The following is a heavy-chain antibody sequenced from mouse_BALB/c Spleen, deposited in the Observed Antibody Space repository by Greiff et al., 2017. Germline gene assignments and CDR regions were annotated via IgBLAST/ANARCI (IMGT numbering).Heavy chain of an antibody. CDR1: GYTFTDYA. D-gene: IGHD1-1*01. V-gene: IGHV1S137*01. CDR3: ARGEAYGSSPYAMDY. CDR2: ISTYYGDA. J-gene: IGHJ4*01. Sequence: VQLQQSGAELVRPGVSVKISCKGSGYTFTDYAMHWVKQSHAKSLEWIGVISTYYGDASYNQKFKGKATMTVDKSSSTAYMELARLTSEDSAIYYCARGEAYGSSPYAMDYWGQGTSVTVSS.